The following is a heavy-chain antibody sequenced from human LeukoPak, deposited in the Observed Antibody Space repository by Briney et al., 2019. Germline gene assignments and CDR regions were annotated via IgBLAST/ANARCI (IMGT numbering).Heavy chain of an antibody. J-gene: IGHJ4*02. D-gene: IGHD3-10*01. V-gene: IGHV1-24*01. CDR2: FDPEDGET. Sequence: ASVKVSCKVSGYTLTELSMHWVRQAPGKGLEWMGGFDPEDGETIYAQKFQGRVTMTEDTSTDTAYMELSSLRSEDTAVYYCATPANYYGSGSYYLFDYWGQGTLVTVSS. CDR3: ATPANYYGSGSYYLFDY. CDR1: GYTLTELS.